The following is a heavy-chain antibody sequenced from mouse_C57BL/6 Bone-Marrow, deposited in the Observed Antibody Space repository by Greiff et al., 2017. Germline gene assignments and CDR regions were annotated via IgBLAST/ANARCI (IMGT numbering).Heavy chain of an antibody. CDR2: INPGSGGT. CDR1: GYAFTNYL. J-gene: IGHJ3*01. V-gene: IGHV1-54*01. Sequence: QVQLKESGAELVRPGTSVKVSCKASGYAFTNYLIEWVKQRPGQGLEWIGVINPGSGGTNYNEKFKGKATLTADKSSSTAYMQLSSLTSEVSAVYFCARIYPWFAYWGQGTLVTVSA. CDR3: ARIYPWFAY. D-gene: IGHD2-3*01.